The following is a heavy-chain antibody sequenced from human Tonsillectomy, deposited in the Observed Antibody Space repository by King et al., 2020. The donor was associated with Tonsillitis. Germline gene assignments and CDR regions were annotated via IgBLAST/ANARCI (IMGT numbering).Heavy chain of an antibody. J-gene: IGHJ6*02. V-gene: IGHV1-2*02. CDR1: GYTFTGYY. CDR3: AKVGRSGGYYYGLDV. CDR2: INPKRGGT. D-gene: IGHD3-10*01. Sequence: QLVQSGAEVKKPGASVNVSCKASGYTFTGYYMHWVRQAPGQGPEWMGWINPKRGGTNYAQKFQGRVTMTRDTSISTVYMELNSLGSDDTAVYYCAKVGRSGGYYYGLDVWGQGTTVTVSS.